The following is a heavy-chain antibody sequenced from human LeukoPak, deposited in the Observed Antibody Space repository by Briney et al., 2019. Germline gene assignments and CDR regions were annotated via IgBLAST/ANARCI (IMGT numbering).Heavy chain of an antibody. CDR1: GFTFSSYA. CDR2: ISGSGGST. J-gene: IGHJ3*02. CDR3: AKDRVLRYFDWPYAFDI. V-gene: IGHV3-23*01. D-gene: IGHD3-9*01. Sequence: GGSLRRSCAASGFTFSSYAMSWVRQAPGKGLEWVSAISGSGGSTYYADSVKGRFTISRDNSKNTLYLQMNSLRAEDTAVYYCAKDRVLRYFDWPYAFDIWGQGTMVTVSS.